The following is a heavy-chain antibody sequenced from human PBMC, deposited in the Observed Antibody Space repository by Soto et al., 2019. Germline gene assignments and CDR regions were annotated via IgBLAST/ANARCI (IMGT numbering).Heavy chain of an antibody. V-gene: IGHV4-59*01. J-gene: IGHJ5*02. CDR1: GGSISTYY. CDR2: IYYTGST. Sequence: PSETLSLTCTVSGGSISTYYWSWIRQPPGKGLEWIGYIYYTGSTNYNPSLRSRVTISVDTSKNQFSLKLSSVTAADTAVYYCARDVGWFDPWGQGTLVTVSS. CDR3: ARDVGWFDP.